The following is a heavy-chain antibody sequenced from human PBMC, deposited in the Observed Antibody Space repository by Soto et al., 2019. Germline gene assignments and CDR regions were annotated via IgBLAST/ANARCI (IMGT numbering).Heavy chain of an antibody. V-gene: IGHV5-51*01. J-gene: IGHJ3*02. CDR2: IYPGDSDT. CDR1: GCSFISYW. Sequence: GESLKISCKGSGCSFISYWIGWVRQMPGKGLECMGIIYPGDSDTRYSPSFQGQVTISADKSISTAYLQWSSLKAPDTAMYYCARLAVGGKTYDAFDIWGQGTVVTVSS. D-gene: IGHD6-19*01. CDR3: ARLAVGGKTYDAFDI.